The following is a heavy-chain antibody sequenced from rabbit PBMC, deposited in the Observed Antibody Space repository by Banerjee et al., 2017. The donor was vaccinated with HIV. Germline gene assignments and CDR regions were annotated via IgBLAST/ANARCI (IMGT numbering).Heavy chain of an antibody. Sequence: QEQLVESGGGLVQPEGSLTLTCTTSGFSFSSNAVCWVRQAPGKGLEWIGCINTSSGNTVYASWAKGRFTISKTSSTTVTLQMTSLTAADTATYFCARDLAGVIGWNFSLWGPGTLVTVS. CDR3: ARDLAGVIGWNFSL. CDR2: INTSSGNT. V-gene: IGHV1S45*01. CDR1: GFSFSSNA. J-gene: IGHJ4*01. D-gene: IGHD4-1*01.